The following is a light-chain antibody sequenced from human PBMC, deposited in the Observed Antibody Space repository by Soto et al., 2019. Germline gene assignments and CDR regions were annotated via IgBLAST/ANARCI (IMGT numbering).Light chain of an antibody. J-gene: IGKJ1*01. Sequence: IPMTESPSSMSASVGDRVTITCRASQSISSYLAWYQQKPGKAPKLLIYAASSLESGVPSRFSGSGSGTEFTLTISSLQPDDFATYYCQQYNSYSWTFGQGTKVDIK. CDR1: QSISSY. CDR2: AAS. V-gene: IGKV1-5*01. CDR3: QQYNSYSWT.